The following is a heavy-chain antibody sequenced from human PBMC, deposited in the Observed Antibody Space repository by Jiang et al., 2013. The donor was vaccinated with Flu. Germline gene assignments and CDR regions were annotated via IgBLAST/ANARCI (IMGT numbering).Heavy chain of an antibody. J-gene: IGHJ3*02. Sequence: VQLVESGGGLVQPGESLRLSCVASGFTFSSYWMGWARQAPGKGPEWVANVKHDGDQRNYVDSVRGRFTISRDNAKNSLFXQMNSLRAEDTAVYYCARHRSVMTQYDAFDIVGPRDKWSPSLQ. V-gene: IGHV3-7*01. CDR2: VKHDGDQR. CDR1: GFTFSSYW. CDR3: ARHRSVMTQYDAFDI. D-gene: IGHD3-22*01.